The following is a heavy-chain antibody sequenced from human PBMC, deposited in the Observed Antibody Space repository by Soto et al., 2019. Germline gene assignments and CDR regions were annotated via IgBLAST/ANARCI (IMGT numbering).Heavy chain of an antibody. CDR3: ARGDTAMELDY. D-gene: IGHD5-18*01. CDR1: GFTVSGNY. J-gene: IGHJ4*02. CDR2: IYTGSET. Sequence: EVQLMESGGGLIQPGGSLRLSCAASGFTVSGNYMSWVRQAPGKGLECVSIIYTGSETFYADSVKGRFTISRDNSKYTLYLQMNSLTAEDTAVYYCARGDTAMELDYWGQGTLVTVSS. V-gene: IGHV3-53*01.